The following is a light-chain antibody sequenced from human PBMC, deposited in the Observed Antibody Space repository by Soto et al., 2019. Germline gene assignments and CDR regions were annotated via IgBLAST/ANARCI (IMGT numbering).Light chain of an antibody. V-gene: IGKV1-6*01. Sequence: ALQMTQSPSSLSASVGDRVTITFRASQGIRNDLGWYQQKPGKAPKLLIYAASSLQSGVPSRFSGSGSGTDFTLTISSLQPEDFATYYCLQDYNYPFTFGPGTKVDIK. J-gene: IGKJ3*01. CDR1: QGIRND. CDR2: AAS. CDR3: LQDYNYPFT.